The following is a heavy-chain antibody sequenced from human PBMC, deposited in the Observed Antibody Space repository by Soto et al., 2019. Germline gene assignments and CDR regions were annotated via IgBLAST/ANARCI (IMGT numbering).Heavy chain of an antibody. Sequence: SVKVSCKASGGTFSSYAISWVRQAPGQGLEWMGGIIPIFGTANYAQKFQGRVTITADESTSTAYMELSSLRSEDTAVYYCARPTYYDFWSGYTPRLDYYGMDVWGQGTTVTVSS. V-gene: IGHV1-69*13. CDR2: IIPIFGTA. J-gene: IGHJ6*02. CDR3: ARPTYYDFWSGYTPRLDYYGMDV. CDR1: GGTFSSYA. D-gene: IGHD3-3*01.